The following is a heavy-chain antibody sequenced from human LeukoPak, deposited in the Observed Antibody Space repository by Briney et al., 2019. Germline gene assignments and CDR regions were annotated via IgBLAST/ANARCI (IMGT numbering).Heavy chain of an antibody. Sequence: GGSLRLSCAASGFTFSSYGMQWVRQAPGKGLEWVAVISHDGTVQHYADSVKGRFTISRDNSDNTLYLQMNSLRAEDTAVYYCAREGDYGDIYSFDYWGQGTLVTVSS. CDR2: ISHDGTVQ. CDR3: AREGDYGDIYSFDY. D-gene: IGHD4-17*01. J-gene: IGHJ4*02. CDR1: GFTFSSYG. V-gene: IGHV3-30*03.